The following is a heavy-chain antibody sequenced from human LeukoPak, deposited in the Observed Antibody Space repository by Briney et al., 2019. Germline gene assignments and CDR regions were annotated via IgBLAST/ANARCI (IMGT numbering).Heavy chain of an antibody. Sequence: PSETLSLTCTVSGGSISSYYWSWIRQPPGKGLKWIGYIYYSGSTNDNPSLKSRVTISVDTSKNQFSLKLSSVTAADTAVYYCATGYSSSWYYFDYWGQGTLVTVSS. V-gene: IGHV4-59*01. D-gene: IGHD6-13*01. CDR2: IYYSGST. J-gene: IGHJ4*02. CDR3: ATGYSSSWYYFDY. CDR1: GGSISSYY.